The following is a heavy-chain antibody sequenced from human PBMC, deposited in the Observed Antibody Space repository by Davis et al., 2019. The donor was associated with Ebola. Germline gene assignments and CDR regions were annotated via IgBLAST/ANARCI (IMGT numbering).Heavy chain of an antibody. Sequence: GESLKISCKGSGYSFTSYWIGWVRQLPGKGLEWMGIIYPGDSDTRYSPSFQGQVTISADKSISTAYLQWSSLKASDTAMYYCARQINSGSRPMDVWGKGTTVTVSS. V-gene: IGHV5-51*01. D-gene: IGHD1-26*01. CDR2: IYPGDSDT. CDR3: ARQINSGSRPMDV. J-gene: IGHJ6*04. CDR1: GYSFTSYW.